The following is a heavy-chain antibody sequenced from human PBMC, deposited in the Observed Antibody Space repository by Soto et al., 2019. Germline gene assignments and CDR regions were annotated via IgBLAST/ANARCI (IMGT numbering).Heavy chain of an antibody. D-gene: IGHD3-10*01. J-gene: IGHJ6*02. Sequence: EVQLLESGGGLVQPGGALRLSCAASGFTFSTYAMNWVRQAPGKGLEWVSTISGSGGTTYYADSVKGRFTISRDNSKNTLYLQMSSLRAEDKAVYYCARYSITNVGGVRYGIDVCGQGTTVTVSS. CDR2: ISGSGGTT. CDR3: ARYSITNVGGVRYGIDV. CDR1: GFTFSTYA. V-gene: IGHV3-23*01.